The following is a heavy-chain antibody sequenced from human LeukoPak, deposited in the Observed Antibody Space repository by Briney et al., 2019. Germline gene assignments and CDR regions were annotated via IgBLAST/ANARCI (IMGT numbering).Heavy chain of an antibody. CDR1: GFTFSSYE. Sequence: GGSLRLYCAASGFTFSSYEMNWVRQAPGKGLEWVSYISSSGSTIFYADSVKGRFTISRDNAKNSLYLQMNSLRAEDTAVYYCAKGRGSSSGADFDYWGQGTLVTVSS. V-gene: IGHV3-48*03. CDR3: AKGRGSSSGADFDY. CDR2: ISSSGSTI. D-gene: IGHD6-6*01. J-gene: IGHJ4*02.